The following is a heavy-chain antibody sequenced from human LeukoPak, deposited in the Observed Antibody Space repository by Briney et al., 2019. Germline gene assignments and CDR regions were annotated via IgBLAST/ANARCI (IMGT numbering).Heavy chain of an antibody. Sequence: GGSLRLSCAASGFTFSSYSMNWVRQAPGKGLEWVSSISSSSSYIYYADSVKGRFTISRDNAKNSLYLQMNSLRAEDTAVYYCAKDGGSVYGSGVSHFDYWGQGTLVTVSS. CDR2: ISSSSSYI. J-gene: IGHJ4*02. CDR1: GFTFSSYS. CDR3: AKDGGSVYGSGVSHFDY. V-gene: IGHV3-21*01. D-gene: IGHD6-19*01.